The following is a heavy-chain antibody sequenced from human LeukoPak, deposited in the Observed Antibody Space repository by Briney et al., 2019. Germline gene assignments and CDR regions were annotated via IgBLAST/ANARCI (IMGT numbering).Heavy chain of an antibody. J-gene: IGHJ4*02. CDR3: ARASPDYSGYYAFDY. V-gene: IGHV3-53*01. D-gene: IGHD5-12*01. CDR2: IYSGGST. Sequence: GGSLRLSCAASGFTVSSNYMSWVRQAPGKGLEWVSVIYSGGSTYYADSVEGRFTISRDNSKNTLYLQMNSLRAEDTAVYYCARASPDYSGYYAFDYWGQGTLVTVSS. CDR1: GFTVSSNY.